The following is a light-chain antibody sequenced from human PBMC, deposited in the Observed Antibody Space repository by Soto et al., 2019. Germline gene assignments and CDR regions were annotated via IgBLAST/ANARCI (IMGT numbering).Light chain of an antibody. V-gene: IGKV3-15*01. CDR2: GVS. Sequence: EQVLTQSPSTLSVSPGERATLSCRASQSVGRNLAWYHQKPGQAPRLLIYGVSTRATGVPDRFSGSGSGTDFTLTISSLQSEDFALYYCHQYNYWPRSLGQGTKVDIK. J-gene: IGKJ1*01. CDR1: QSVGRN. CDR3: HQYNYWPRS.